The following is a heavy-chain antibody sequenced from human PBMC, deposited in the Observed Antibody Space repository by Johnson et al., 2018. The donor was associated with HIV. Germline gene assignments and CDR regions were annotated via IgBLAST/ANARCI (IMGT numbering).Heavy chain of an antibody. D-gene: IGHD2-21*01. J-gene: IGHJ3*02. Sequence: VQLVESGGGVVQPGGSLRLSCAASGFTFSSYAMNWVRQAPGKGLEWVSAISNTGGRTYYADSVKGRFTISRDNSKNTVYLQMSGLRVEDTAVYYCAKGLYYGGSGDYAFDMWGQGTMVTVSS. V-gene: IGHV3-23*04. CDR3: AKGLYYGGSGDYAFDM. CDR2: ISNTGGRT. CDR1: GFTFSSYA.